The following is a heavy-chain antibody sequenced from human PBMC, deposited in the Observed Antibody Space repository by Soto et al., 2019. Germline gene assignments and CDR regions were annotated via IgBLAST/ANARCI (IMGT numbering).Heavy chain of an antibody. CDR1: GGSFSGYY. CDR3: ARGSAYCDILTGPRGRWFDP. J-gene: IGHJ5*02. Sequence: SETLSLTCAVYGGSFSGYYWSWIRQPPGKGLEWIGEINHSGSTNYNPSLKSRVTISVDTSKNQFSLKLSSVTAADTAVYYCARGSAYCDILTGPRGRWFDPWGQGTLVTVSS. D-gene: IGHD3-9*01. V-gene: IGHV4-34*01. CDR2: INHSGST.